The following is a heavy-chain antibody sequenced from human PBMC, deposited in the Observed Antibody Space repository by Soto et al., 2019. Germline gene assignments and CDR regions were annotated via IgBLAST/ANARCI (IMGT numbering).Heavy chain of an antibody. V-gene: IGHV4-59*01. CDR3: ARDSLLSWFDP. CDR1: GGSISSYY. J-gene: IGHJ5*02. CDR2: IYYSGSS. Sequence: SDTLSLTCTVSGGSISSYYWSWIRQPPGKGLEWIGYIYYSGSSNYNPSLKSRVTISVDTSKNQFSLKLSSVTAADTAVYYCARDSLLSWFDPWGQGTLVTVSS.